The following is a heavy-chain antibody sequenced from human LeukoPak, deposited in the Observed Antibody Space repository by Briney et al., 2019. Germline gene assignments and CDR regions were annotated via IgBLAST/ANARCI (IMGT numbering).Heavy chain of an antibody. Sequence: ASVKVSCKASGYTFIGYYMHWVRQAPGQGLEWMGWINPNSGARNYAQKFQDRVTLTTDTSISTAYMELRRLRSDDTAVYYCTRVGVGIVPFDYWGQGTLVTVSS. D-gene: IGHD2-15*01. V-gene: IGHV1-2*02. CDR3: TRVGVGIVPFDY. J-gene: IGHJ4*02. CDR1: GYTFIGYY. CDR2: INPNSGAR.